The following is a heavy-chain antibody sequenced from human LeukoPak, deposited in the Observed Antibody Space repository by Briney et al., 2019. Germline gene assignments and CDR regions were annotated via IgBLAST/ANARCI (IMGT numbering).Heavy chain of an antibody. CDR1: GGSFSGYY. CDR3: ARPSGWYPNTYYFDY. D-gene: IGHD6-19*01. V-gene: IGHV4-34*01. CDR2: INHSGST. J-gene: IGHJ4*02. Sequence: SETLPLTCAVYGGSFSGYYWSWIRQPPGKGLEWIGEINHSGSTNYNPSLKSRVTISVDTSKNQFSLKLSSVTAADTAVYYCARPSGWYPNTYYFDYWGQGTLVTVSS.